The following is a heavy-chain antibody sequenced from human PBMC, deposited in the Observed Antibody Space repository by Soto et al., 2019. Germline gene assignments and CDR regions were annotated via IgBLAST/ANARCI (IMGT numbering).Heavy chain of an antibody. CDR2: ISAYNGNT. Sequence: ASVKVSCKASGYTFTSYGISWVRQAPGQGLEWMGWISAYNGNTNYAQKLQGRVTMTTDTSTSTAYMELRSLRSDDTAVYYCPRGPSILRALECLLFPPNFDYWGQGYLVTVSS. D-gene: IGHD3-3*01. J-gene: IGHJ4*02. CDR3: PRGPSILRALECLLFPPNFDY. V-gene: IGHV1-18*01. CDR1: GYTFTSYG.